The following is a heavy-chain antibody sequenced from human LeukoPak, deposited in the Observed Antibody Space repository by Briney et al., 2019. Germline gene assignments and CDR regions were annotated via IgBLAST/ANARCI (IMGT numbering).Heavy chain of an antibody. CDR3: ARGRGVHDSHTYDYFDY. CDR1: GYTFTSYY. V-gene: IGHV1-46*01. J-gene: IGHJ4*02. Sequence: ASVKVSCKASGYTFTSYYIHWVGQAPGQGLEWMGIINPAGGSTTYAQKFQGSRLTLTRDTSTSTVYMELSSLRSEDTAVYYCARGRGVHDSHTYDYFDYWGQGSLVTVSS. D-gene: IGHD3-22*01. CDR2: INPAGGST.